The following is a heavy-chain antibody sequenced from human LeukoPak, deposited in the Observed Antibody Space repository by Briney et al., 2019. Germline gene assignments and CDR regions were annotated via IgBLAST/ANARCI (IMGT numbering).Heavy chain of an antibody. J-gene: IGHJ4*02. CDR2: ITSRSSYI. Sequence: PGGSLRLSCVCSGFDFKYFDINWVRQAPGKGLEWDSSITSRSSYIYFADSGKGRFTISRDNANGSVFLHMSSLIPEDTAVYYCARRGGMSSGRSFDHWGQGTLVTVSS. CDR3: ARRGGMSSGRSFDH. CDR1: GFDFKYFD. V-gene: IGHV3-21*01. D-gene: IGHD3-16*01.